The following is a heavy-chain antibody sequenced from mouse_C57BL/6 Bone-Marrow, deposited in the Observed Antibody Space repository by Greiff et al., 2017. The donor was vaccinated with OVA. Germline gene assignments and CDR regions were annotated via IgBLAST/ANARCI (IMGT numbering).Heavy chain of an antibody. J-gene: IGHJ1*03. D-gene: IGHD4-1*02. CDR2: IYPGDGDT. CDR1: GYAFSSSW. CDR3: ARRSTGRYFDV. Sequence: VQLQQSGPELVKPGASVKISCKASGYAFSSSWMNWVKQRPGKGLEWIGRIYPGDGDTNYNGKFKGKATLTADKSSSTAYRQLSSLTSEESAVYFCARRSTGRYFDVWGTGTTVTVSS. V-gene: IGHV1-82*01.